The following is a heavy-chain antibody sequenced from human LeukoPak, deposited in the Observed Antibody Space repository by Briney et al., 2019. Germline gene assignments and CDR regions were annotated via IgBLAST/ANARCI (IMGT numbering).Heavy chain of an antibody. CDR2: ISSSSSYI. CDR3: AVAGTTVTTPFDY. Sequence: AGGSLRLSCAASGFTFSSYSMNWVRQAPGKGLEWVSSISSSSSYIYYADSVKGRFTISRDSAKNSLYLQMNSLRAEDTAVYYCAVAGTTVTTPFDYWGQGTLVTVSS. V-gene: IGHV3-21*01. D-gene: IGHD4-17*01. J-gene: IGHJ4*02. CDR1: GFTFSSYS.